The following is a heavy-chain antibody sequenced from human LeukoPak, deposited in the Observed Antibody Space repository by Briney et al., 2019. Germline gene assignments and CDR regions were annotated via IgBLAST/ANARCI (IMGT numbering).Heavy chain of an antibody. CDR3: ARGFLPGGAVVAPPYYFDY. V-gene: IGHV4-59*12. J-gene: IGHJ4*02. Sequence: SETLSHTCTVSGGSISGYYWTWMRKTPGKGLEWIGDIHNTGTTNYNPSLKSRVIMSLDTSKPQFYLKLTSATAADSAVYYCARGFLPGGAVVAPPYYFDYWGLGALVTVSS. CDR1: GGSISGYY. CDR2: IHNTGTT. D-gene: IGHD2-21*01.